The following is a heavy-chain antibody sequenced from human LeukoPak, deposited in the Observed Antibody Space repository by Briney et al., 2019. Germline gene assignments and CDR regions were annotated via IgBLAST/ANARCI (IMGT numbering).Heavy chain of an antibody. CDR2: ACYSEST. CDR3: ARHFITMIRGVIVFANNWFDP. D-gene: IGHD3-10*01. Sequence: SETLSLTCTVSGASISSNNYYWGWVRQPPGKGLEWIGSACYSESTYYNSSLKSRVTISVDPSKNQFSLRLSSVTAADTAVYYCARHFITMIRGVIVFANNWFDPWGQGTLVIVSS. J-gene: IGHJ5*02. CDR1: GASISSNNYY. V-gene: IGHV4-39*01.